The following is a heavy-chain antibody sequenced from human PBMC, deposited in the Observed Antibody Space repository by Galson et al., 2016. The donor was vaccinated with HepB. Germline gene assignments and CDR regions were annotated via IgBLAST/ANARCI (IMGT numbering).Heavy chain of an antibody. V-gene: IGHV3-9*01. CDR2: ISWNSGSI. CDR3: AKGGHYYYYYGMDV. Sequence: SLRLSCAASGFTFHDLAMHWVRQVPGKGLEWVSGISWNSGSIGYADSVKGRFTISSANAKNSLYLEMNSLRAEDTALYYCAKGGHYYYYYGMDVWGKGTTTTVSS. CDR1: GFTFHDLA. J-gene: IGHJ6*04.